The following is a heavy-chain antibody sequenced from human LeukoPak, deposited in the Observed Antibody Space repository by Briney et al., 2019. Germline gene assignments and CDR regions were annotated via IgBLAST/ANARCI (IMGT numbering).Heavy chain of an antibody. V-gene: IGHV3-21*01. J-gene: IGHJ5*02. CDR2: VSSSSYI. CDR1: GFTFSSYS. CDR3: ARDPSSGGWFDP. Sequence: GGSLRLSRAASGFTFSSYSMNWVRQAPGKGLEWVSSVSSSSYIYYADSVKGRFTISRDNAKNSLYLQMNSLRAEDTAVYYCARDPSSGGWFDPWGQGTLVTVSS. D-gene: IGHD6-19*01.